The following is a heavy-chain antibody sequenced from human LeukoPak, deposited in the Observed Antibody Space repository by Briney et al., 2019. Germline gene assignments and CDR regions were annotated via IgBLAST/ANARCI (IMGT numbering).Heavy chain of an antibody. D-gene: IGHD3-10*01. CDR3: ARIGFLEGPGSYSWDAFDI. CDR2: IFSNDEK. V-gene: IGHV2-26*01. Sequence: SGPVLVKPTETLTLTCTVSGFSLSNARMGVSWIRQPPGKALEWLAHIFSNDEKSYSTSLKSRLTISKDTSKSQVVLTMTNMDPVDTATYYCARIGFLEGPGSYSWDAFDIWGQGTMVTVSS. CDR1: GFSLSNARMG. J-gene: IGHJ3*02.